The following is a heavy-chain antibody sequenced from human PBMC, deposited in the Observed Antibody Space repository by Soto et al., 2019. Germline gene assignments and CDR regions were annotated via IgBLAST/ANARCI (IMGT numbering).Heavy chain of an antibody. V-gene: IGHV1-18*04. J-gene: IGHJ4*02. Sequence: QVQLVQSGAEVKKPGASVKVSCKASGYTFSIYGISWVRQAPGQGLEWMGWISGYNVNTDYAQNLQDRVTLTTDASTSSVYMELRSLRSDDKAVYYCARVDYYDSSGYYGYWGQGTLITVSS. CDR1: GYTFSIYG. D-gene: IGHD3-22*01. CDR2: ISGYNVNT. CDR3: ARVDYYDSSGYYGY.